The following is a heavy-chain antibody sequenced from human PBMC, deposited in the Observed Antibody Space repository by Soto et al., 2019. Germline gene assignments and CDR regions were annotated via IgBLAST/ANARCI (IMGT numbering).Heavy chain of an antibody. CDR3: AKDQMTTVTTRAFDI. Sequence: GGSLRLSCAASGFTFSSYSMNWVRQAPGKGLEWVSSISSSSSYIYYADSVKGRFTISRDNAKNSLYLQMNSLRAEDTAVYYCAKDQMTTVTTRAFDIWGQGTMVTVSS. V-gene: IGHV3-21*04. J-gene: IGHJ3*02. CDR1: GFTFSSYS. D-gene: IGHD4-17*01. CDR2: ISSSSSYI.